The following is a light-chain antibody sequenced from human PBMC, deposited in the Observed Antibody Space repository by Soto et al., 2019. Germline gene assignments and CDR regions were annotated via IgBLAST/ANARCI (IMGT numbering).Light chain of an antibody. J-gene: IGKJ4*01. V-gene: IGKV1-27*01. CDR3: QKYNSAPLT. Sequence: DIQMTQSPSSLSASVGDRVIITCRASQGISNYLAWYQQKPGKVPKLLIYAASTLQSGVTSRFSGSGSGTDFTLTISSLQPEDVATYYCQKYNSAPLTFGGGTKVEIK. CDR1: QGISNY. CDR2: AAS.